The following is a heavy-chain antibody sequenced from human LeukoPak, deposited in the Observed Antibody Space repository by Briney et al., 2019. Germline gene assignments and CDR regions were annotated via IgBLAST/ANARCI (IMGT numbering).Heavy chain of an antibody. CDR3: ARRGYYYDSYHAFDI. J-gene: IGHJ3*02. CDR1: GFTVSSNH. CDR2: IYSGGST. V-gene: IGHV3-53*04. D-gene: IGHD3-22*01. Sequence: GGSLRLSCAASGFTVSSNHMSWVRQAPGKGLEWVSVIYSGGSTYYADSVKGRFTISRHNSKNTLYLQMNSLRAEDTAVYYCARRGYYYDSYHAFDIWGQGTMVTVSS.